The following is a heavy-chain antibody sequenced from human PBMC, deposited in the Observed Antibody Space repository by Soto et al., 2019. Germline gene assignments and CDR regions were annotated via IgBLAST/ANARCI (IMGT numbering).Heavy chain of an antibody. D-gene: IGHD5-12*01. Sequence: QVQLVQSGAEVKKPGSSVTVSCKASGGTFSSYTISWVRQAPGQGLEWMGGIITIFGTANYAQKFQGRVTITADESTSTAYMESRSLRSEDTAVYYCARGNHRWLQLWYFDLWGRGTLVTVSS. CDR1: GGTFSSYT. J-gene: IGHJ2*01. CDR3: ARGNHRWLQLWYFDL. V-gene: IGHV1-69*12. CDR2: IITIFGTA.